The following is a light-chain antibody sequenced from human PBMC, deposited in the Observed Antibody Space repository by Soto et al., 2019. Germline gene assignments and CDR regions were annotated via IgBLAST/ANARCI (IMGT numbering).Light chain of an antibody. CDR2: GAS. CDR1: QSVTTY. J-gene: IGKJ5*01. CDR3: HQSYSNPPT. V-gene: IGKV1-39*01. Sequence: DIHMTQSPSSLSASLLYIVTISCXSSQSVTTYLNWYQHKPGKAPQLLIYGASRLQSGVPSRFSASGSATDFALTITSLQPEDFATYYCHQSYSNPPTFGQGTRLEIK.